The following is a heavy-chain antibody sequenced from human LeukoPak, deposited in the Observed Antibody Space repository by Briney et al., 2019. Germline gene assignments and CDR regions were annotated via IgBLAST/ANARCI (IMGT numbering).Heavy chain of an antibody. Sequence: GESLKISCKGSGYSFTSYWIAWVRQMPGKGLEWMGIIYPGDSETRYSPSFQGQVIISADKSISTAYLQWSSLKASDTAMCYCARHEMVRGVIKPSPFDYWGQGTLVTVSS. J-gene: IGHJ4*02. CDR2: IYPGDSET. CDR1: GYSFTSYW. V-gene: IGHV5-51*01. CDR3: ARHEMVRGVIKPSPFDY. D-gene: IGHD3-10*01.